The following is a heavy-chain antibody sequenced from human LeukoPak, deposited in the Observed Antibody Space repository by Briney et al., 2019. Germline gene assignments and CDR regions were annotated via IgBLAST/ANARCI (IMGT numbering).Heavy chain of an antibody. D-gene: IGHD6-13*01. CDR2: IYTTGST. Sequence: PSETLSLTCTVSGGSIINYYLYWIRQPAGKGMEWIGRIYTTGSTNYNPSLKSRVTMSVDTSKNQFSLKLSSVTAADTAVYYCARDYSSSWYGAFDIWGQGTMVTVSS. CDR1: GGSIINYY. V-gene: IGHV4-4*07. J-gene: IGHJ3*02. CDR3: ARDYSSSWYGAFDI.